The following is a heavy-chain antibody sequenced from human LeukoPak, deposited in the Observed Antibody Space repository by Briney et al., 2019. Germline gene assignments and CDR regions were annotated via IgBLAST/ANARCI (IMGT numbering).Heavy chain of an antibody. D-gene: IGHD4-17*01. J-gene: IGHJ4*02. V-gene: IGHV4-59*01. Sequence: SETLSLTCTVSGGSISSYYWSWIRQPPGKGLEWIGYIYYSGSTNYNPSLKSRVTISVDTSKNQFSLKLSSVTAADTAVYYCARVVPGDYGRYYFDYWGQGTLVTVSS. CDR1: GGSISSYY. CDR2: IYYSGST. CDR3: ARVVPGDYGRYYFDY.